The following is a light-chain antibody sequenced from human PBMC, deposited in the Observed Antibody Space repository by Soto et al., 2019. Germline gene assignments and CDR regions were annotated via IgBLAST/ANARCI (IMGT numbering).Light chain of an antibody. V-gene: IGKV1-5*03. CDR2: EAS. Sequence: DLQMTQSPSTLSASVGDRVTITCRASQSINNWLAWYQQKPGKAPQLLIYEASSLLSGVPSRFGGSGSGTEFTLTISSLQPDDFADYYCQQYDSDSSTFGQGTKLDI. J-gene: IGKJ2*01. CDR3: QQYDSDSST. CDR1: QSINNW.